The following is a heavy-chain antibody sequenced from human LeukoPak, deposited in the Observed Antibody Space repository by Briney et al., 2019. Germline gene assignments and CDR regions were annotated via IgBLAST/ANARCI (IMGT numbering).Heavy chain of an antibody. CDR3: ARTARVLDS. D-gene: IGHD5-18*01. V-gene: IGHV3-21*06. CDR1: GFTFSTYN. CDR2: ISSSSSYI. Sequence: GGSLSLSCAASGFTFSTYNMNWVRQAPGKGLEWVSSISSSSSYIYYADSVKGRFTISRDNAKNSIFLQMNDLRAEDTAVYYCARTARVLDSWGQGTLVTVSS. J-gene: IGHJ4*02.